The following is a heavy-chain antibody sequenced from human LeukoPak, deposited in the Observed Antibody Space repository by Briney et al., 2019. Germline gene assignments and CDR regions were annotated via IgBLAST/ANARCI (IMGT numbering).Heavy chain of an antibody. D-gene: IGHD5-24*01. J-gene: IGHJ4*02. CDR3: ARGQGRDGYNGILEY. CDR2: INPSGST. V-gene: IGHV4-34*01. Sequence: SETLSLTCAVYGGSFSGYYWTWIRQPPGKGLEWIGEINPSGSTNYNPSLKSRVTISVDTSKNQFPLKLSSVTAADTAVFYCARGQGRDGYNGILEYWGQGALVTVSS. CDR1: GGSFSGYY.